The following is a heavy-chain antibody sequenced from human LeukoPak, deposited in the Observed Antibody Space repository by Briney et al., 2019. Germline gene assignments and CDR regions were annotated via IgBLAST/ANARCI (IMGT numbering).Heavy chain of an antibody. CDR1: GFTFSSYA. CDR3: ARDIIAGSSWWPYYYGMDV. V-gene: IGHV3-30-3*01. CDR2: ISYDGSNK. J-gene: IGHJ6*02. Sequence: PLGGSLRLSCAASGFTFSSYAMHWVRQAPGKGLEWVAVISYDGSNKYYADSVKGRFTISRDNSKNTLYLQMNSLRAEDTAVYYCARDIIAGSSWWPYYYGMDVWGQGTTVTVSS. D-gene: IGHD6-13*01.